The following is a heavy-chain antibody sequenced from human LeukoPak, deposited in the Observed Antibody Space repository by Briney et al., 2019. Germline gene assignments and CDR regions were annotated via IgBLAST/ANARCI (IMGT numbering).Heavy chain of an antibody. V-gene: IGHV3-21*01. CDR1: GFTFSSYN. CDR3: ARGAYYYGSGSYSFQIDN. D-gene: IGHD3-10*01. Sequence: PGGSLRLSCAASGFTFSSYNMNWVRQAPGKGLERVSSITRSSSNIYYADSVKGRFTISRDNAQNSLYLQMNSLRAEDTAVYYCARGAYYYGSGSYSFQIDNWGQGTLVTVSS. J-gene: IGHJ4*02. CDR2: ITRSSSNI.